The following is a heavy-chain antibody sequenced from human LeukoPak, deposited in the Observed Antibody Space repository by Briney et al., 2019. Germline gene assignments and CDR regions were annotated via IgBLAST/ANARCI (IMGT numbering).Heavy chain of an antibody. D-gene: IGHD1-1*01. V-gene: IGHV1-8*01. CDR3: ARALDTTVLLGAY. Sequence: ASVKVSCKASGYTFTNYDINWVRQASGQGLEWLGWISPYSGTTGSAQKFQGRVTMTRNSSISTAYLEMSRLTSEDTAVHYCARALDTTVLLGAYWGQGTPVTVSS. J-gene: IGHJ4*02. CDR1: GYTFTNYD. CDR2: ISPYSGTT.